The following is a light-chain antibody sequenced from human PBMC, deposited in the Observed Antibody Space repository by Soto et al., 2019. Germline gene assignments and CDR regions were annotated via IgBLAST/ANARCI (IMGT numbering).Light chain of an antibody. CDR1: QSVSSSY. V-gene: IGKV3-20*01. CDR3: QQYGSSPGT. CDR2: GAS. J-gene: IGKJ1*01. Sequence: EIVLTQSPGTLSLSPGERATLSCRASQSVSSSYLAWYQQKPGQAPRPLIYGASSRAIGIPDRFSGSGSGTDFTLPISRLEPEDFAVYYCQQYGSSPGTFGQGTKVDIK.